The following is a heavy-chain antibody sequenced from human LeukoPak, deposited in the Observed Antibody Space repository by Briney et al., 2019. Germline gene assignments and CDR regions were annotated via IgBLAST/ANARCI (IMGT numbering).Heavy chain of an antibody. CDR3: ARGTTTFAFDI. CDR2: IYHSGST. V-gene: IGHV4-38-2*02. J-gene: IGHJ3*02. Sequence: SETLSLTCTVSGYSISSADYWCWIQQPPGKVLEWIGSIYHSGSTYYNPSLKSRVTISVDTSKNQFSLKLSSVTAADTAVYYCARGTTTFAFDIWGQGTMLTVSS. D-gene: IGHD4-17*01. CDR1: GYSISSADY.